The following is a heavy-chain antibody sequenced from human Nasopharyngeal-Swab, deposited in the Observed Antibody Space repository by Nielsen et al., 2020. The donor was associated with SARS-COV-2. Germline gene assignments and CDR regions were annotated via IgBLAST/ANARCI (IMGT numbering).Heavy chain of an antibody. CDR2: IKQDGSEK. CDR1: GFPFSSFW. D-gene: IGHD4-17*01. CDR3: ASSVSGDEGAFDY. J-gene: IGHJ4*02. V-gene: IGHV3-7*01. Sequence: CGSLRLSCAASGFPFSSFWMSWFRQSPGKGLVGVANIKQDGSEKYYGDSVKGRFTISRVNAKNSLYLQMNSLRAEDTAVDYWASSVSGDEGAFDYWGQGTLVTVSS.